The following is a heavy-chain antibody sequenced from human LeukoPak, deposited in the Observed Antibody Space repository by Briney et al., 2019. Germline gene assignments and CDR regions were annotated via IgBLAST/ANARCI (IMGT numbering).Heavy chain of an antibody. D-gene: IGHD5-18*01. CDR3: AKAPLRGYSYGSFDY. J-gene: IGHJ4*02. CDR2: ISWNSGSI. Sequence: GGSLRLSCAASGFTFDDYAMHWVRQAPGKGLEWVSGISWNSGSIGYADSVKGRSTISRDNAKNSLYLQMNSLRAEDTALYYCAKAPLRGYSYGSFDYWGQGTLVTVSS. CDR1: GFTFDDYA. V-gene: IGHV3-9*01.